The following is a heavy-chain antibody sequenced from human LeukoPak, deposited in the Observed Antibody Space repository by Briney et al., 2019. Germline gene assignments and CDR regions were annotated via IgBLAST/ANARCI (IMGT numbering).Heavy chain of an antibody. D-gene: IGHD2-15*01. CDR1: GFTFSSYE. Sequence: GGSLRLSCAASGFTFSSYEMNWVRQAPGKGLEWVSYISSSGSTIYYADSVKGRFTISRDNAKNSLYLQMNSLRAEDTAVYYCARDDCSGGSCYSGYNWFDPWGQGTLVTVSS. CDR2: ISSSGSTI. J-gene: IGHJ5*02. CDR3: ARDDCSGGSCYSGYNWFDP. V-gene: IGHV3-48*03.